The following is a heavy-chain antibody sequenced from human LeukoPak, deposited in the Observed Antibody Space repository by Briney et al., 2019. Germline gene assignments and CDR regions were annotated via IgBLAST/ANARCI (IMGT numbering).Heavy chain of an antibody. D-gene: IGHD6-19*01. Sequence: GGSLRLSCAASGFTFSSYAMSWVRQAPGKGLEWVSAISGSGGSTYYADSVKGRFTISRDNSKNTLYLQMNSLRAEDTAVYYCANRDSSAWYGYWGQGTLVTVSS. CDR1: GFTFSSYA. CDR2: ISGSGGST. J-gene: IGHJ4*02. CDR3: ANRDSSAWYGY. V-gene: IGHV3-23*01.